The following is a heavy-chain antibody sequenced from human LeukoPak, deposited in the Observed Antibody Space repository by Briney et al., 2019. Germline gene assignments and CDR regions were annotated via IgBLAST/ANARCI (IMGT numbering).Heavy chain of an antibody. CDR2: ISYDGTNK. Sequence: GGSLRLSCAASGFTFSSHGMHWVRQAPGRGLEWVAVISYDGTNKYSVDSVKGRFTISRDKSKNTMYLQMNSLRAEDTAVYYCAKDLEQQLPLYSAMDVWGQGTTVTVSS. CDR3: AKDLEQQLPLYSAMDV. V-gene: IGHV3-30*18. CDR1: GFTFSSHG. J-gene: IGHJ6*02. D-gene: IGHD6-13*01.